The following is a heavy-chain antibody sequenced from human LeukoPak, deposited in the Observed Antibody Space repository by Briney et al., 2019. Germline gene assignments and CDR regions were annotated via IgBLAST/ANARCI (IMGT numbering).Heavy chain of an antibody. CDR3: ARDVPHYYASGSYFSG. CDR1: GYTFNGYG. J-gene: IGHJ4*02. D-gene: IGHD3-10*01. Sequence: ASVKVSCKASGYTFNGYGISWVRQAPGQGLEWMGWISAYNGNTEYIQKLQGRVTMTTDTSTSTAYMELRGLRSDDTAVYYCARDVPHYYASGSYFSGWGQGTLVTVSS. V-gene: IGHV1-18*01. CDR2: ISAYNGNT.